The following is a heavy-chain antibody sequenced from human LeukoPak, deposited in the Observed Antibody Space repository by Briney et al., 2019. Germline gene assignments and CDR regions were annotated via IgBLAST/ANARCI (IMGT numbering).Heavy chain of an antibody. Sequence: PSETLSLTCTVSGGSISSGSYYWSWIRQPPGKGLEWIGYIYYSGSTNYNPSLKSRVTISVDTSKNQFSLKLSSVTAADTAVYYCARDRRQGYPYGAFDIWDQGTMVTVSS. J-gene: IGHJ3*02. CDR3: ARDRRQGYPYGAFDI. CDR1: GGSISSGSYY. CDR2: IYYSGST. D-gene: IGHD1-1*01. V-gene: IGHV4-61*01.